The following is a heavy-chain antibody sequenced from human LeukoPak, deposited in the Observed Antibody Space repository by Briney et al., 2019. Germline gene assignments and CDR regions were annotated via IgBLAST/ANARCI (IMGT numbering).Heavy chain of an antibody. V-gene: IGHV3-33*01. D-gene: IGHD3-22*01. J-gene: IGHJ5*02. Sequence: GGSLRLXCAASGFTFSSYGMHWDRQAPGKGLEWVAVIWYDGSNKYYADSVKGRFTISRDNSKNTLYLQMNSLRAEDTAVYYCARYYDSSGYMWFDPWGQGTLVTVSS. CDR3: ARYYDSSGYMWFDP. CDR1: GFTFSSYG. CDR2: IWYDGSNK.